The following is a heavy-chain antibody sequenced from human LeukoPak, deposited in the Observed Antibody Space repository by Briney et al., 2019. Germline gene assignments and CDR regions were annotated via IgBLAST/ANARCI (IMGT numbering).Heavy chain of an antibody. CDR2: TYPRDGST. J-gene: IGHJ4*02. CDR3: ARDQEGFDY. V-gene: IGHV1-46*01. CDR1: GYSFTSNY. Sequence: PAASVKVSCKASGYSFTSNYIHWVRQAPGQGLEWMGMTYPRDGSTSCAQRFQDRVTVTRDTSTSTVHMELSGLRSEDTAVYCARDQEGFDYWGQGTQVTVSS.